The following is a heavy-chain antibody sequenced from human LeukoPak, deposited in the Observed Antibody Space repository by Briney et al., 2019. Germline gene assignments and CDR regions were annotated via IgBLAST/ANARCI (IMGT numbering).Heavy chain of an antibody. J-gene: IGHJ4*02. D-gene: IGHD3-10*01. CDR1: GFTFDDYA. CDR3: AREGAYYYGSGSYYCFDN. V-gene: IGHV3-48*04. CDR2: ISGSSSTI. Sequence: GGSLRLSCAASGFTFDDYAMHWVRQAPGKGLEWVSYISGSSSTIYYADSVKGRFTISRDNAKNSLYLQMRSLRAEDTAVYYCAREGAYYYGSGSYYCFDNWGQGTLVTVSS.